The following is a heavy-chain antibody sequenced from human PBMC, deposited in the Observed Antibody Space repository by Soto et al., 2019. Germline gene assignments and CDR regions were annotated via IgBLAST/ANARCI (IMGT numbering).Heavy chain of an antibody. J-gene: IGHJ6*03. Sequence: SETLSLTCTVSGGSISSGGYYWSWIRQHPGKGLEWIGYIYYSGSTYYNPSLKSRVTISVDTSKNQFSLKLSSVTAADTAVYYCARTQSEGDYYYYYYMDVWGKGTTVTVSS. CDR3: ARTQSEGDYYYYYYMDV. D-gene: IGHD2-21*02. CDR2: IYYSGST. V-gene: IGHV4-31*03. CDR1: GGSISSGGYY.